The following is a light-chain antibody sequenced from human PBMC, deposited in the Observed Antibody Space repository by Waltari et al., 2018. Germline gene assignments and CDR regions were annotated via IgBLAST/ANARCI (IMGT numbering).Light chain of an antibody. CDR1: QSVLYHSNNKNY. Sequence: DIVMTQSPDSLAVSLGERATGNCKSSQSVLYHSNNKNYLAWYHQKAGQPPKLLIAWASTRESGVPDRFSGSGSGTNFTLTISSLQAEDVAVYYCQQYYNTPYTFGQGTKLEIK. V-gene: IGKV4-1*01. CDR2: WAS. CDR3: QQYYNTPYT. J-gene: IGKJ2*01.